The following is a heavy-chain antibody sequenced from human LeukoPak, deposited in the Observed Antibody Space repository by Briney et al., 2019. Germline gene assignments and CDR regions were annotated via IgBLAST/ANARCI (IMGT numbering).Heavy chain of an antibody. Sequence: SETRSLTRTVSGASVSSNYWSWIRQSAAKGLEWIGRISISDGTNYSPSLKSRVSMSVDASKNQFSLILTSATAADAAVYYCARLRRNGNDWYADDSWGQGILVTVSS. CDR2: ISISDGT. V-gene: IGHV4-4*07. D-gene: IGHD6-19*01. CDR3: ARLRRNGNDWYADDS. J-gene: IGHJ4*02. CDR1: GASVSSNY.